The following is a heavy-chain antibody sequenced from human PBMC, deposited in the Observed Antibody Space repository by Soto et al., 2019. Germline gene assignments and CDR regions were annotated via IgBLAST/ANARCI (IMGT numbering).Heavy chain of an antibody. J-gene: IGHJ4*02. CDR3: VAGPLYCLSICSPFNFDS. D-gene: IGHD3-3*02. Sequence: QKQVVQSGPEVKKPWTSVTVSCETSGFTFTSSAVQWLRQALGQRLEWIGWIVVGSGNTEYAQNVQERVTMTREMFTSTAYMALSILTSEDTAVDECVAGPLYCLSICSPFNFDSWGQGTMVTVSS. CDR2: IVVGSGNT. CDR1: GFTFTSSA. V-gene: IGHV1-58*01.